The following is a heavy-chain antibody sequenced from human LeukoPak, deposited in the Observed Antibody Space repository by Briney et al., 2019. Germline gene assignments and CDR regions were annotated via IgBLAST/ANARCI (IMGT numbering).Heavy chain of an antibody. V-gene: IGHV1-8*01. CDR1: GYTFTTYD. CDR3: ARRNTAVVAGLDY. CDR2: MNPNSGNT. J-gene: IGHJ4*02. Sequence: RAASVKVSCKASGYTFTTYDINWVRQATGQGLEWMGWMNPNSGNTGYAQKFQGRVTMTRNTSISTAFMELSGLRSEDTAVYFCARRNTAVVAGLDYWGQGSLVTVSS. D-gene: IGHD5-18*01.